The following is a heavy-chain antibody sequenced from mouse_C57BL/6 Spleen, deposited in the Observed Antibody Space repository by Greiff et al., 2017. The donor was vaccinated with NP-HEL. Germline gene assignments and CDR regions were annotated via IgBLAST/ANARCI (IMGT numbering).Heavy chain of an antibody. J-gene: IGHJ2*01. CDR2: IWSGGST. V-gene: IGHV2-2*01. D-gene: IGHD1-1*01. CDR3: AQKKYYGFDY. Sequence: QVQLQQSGPGLVQPSQSLSITCTVSGFSLTSYGVHWVRQSPGKGLEWLGVIWSGGSTDYNAAFISRLSISKDNSNSQVFFKMHSMPADDTAIYLSAQKKYYGFDYWGQGTTLTVSS. CDR1: GFSLTSYG.